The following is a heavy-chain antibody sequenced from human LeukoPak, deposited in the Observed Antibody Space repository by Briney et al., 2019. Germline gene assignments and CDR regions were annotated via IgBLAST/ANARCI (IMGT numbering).Heavy chain of an antibody. CDR2: ISSSSSYI. V-gene: IGHV3-21*01. Sequence: GGSLRLSCAASGFTFSSYSMNWVRQAPGKGLEWVSSISSSSSYIHSADSVRGRFTISRDNAKNSLFLQMNSLRAEDTAVYYCARGRSKDYYYMDVWGKGTTVTVSS. J-gene: IGHJ6*03. CDR1: GFTFSSYS. CDR3: ARGRSKDYYYMDV.